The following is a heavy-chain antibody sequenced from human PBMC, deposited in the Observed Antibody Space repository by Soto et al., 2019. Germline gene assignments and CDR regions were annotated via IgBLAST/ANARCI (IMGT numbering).Heavy chain of an antibody. CDR2: ISAYNGNT. CDR3: AVNSGYDHNWFDP. Sequence: ASVKVSCKASGYTFTSYDIDWVRQAPGQGLEWMGWISAYNGNTNYAQKLQGRVTMTTDTSTSTAYMELRSLRSDDTAVYYCAVNSGYDHNWFDPWGQGTLVTVSS. D-gene: IGHD5-12*01. V-gene: IGHV1-18*01. CDR1: GYTFTSYD. J-gene: IGHJ5*02.